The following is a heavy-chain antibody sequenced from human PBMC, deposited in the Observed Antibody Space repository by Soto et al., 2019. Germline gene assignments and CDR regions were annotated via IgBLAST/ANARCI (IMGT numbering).Heavy chain of an antibody. Sequence: SVKVSCKASGGTFSSYAISGVRQAPGQGLEWMGGILPIFGTANYARKFQGRVTITADRSTSTAYMELSSLRSEDTAVYYCTRARTLTVHRGSLSCPRMDVCGQGNTVPVSS. J-gene: IGHJ6*02. CDR1: GGTFSSYA. D-gene: IGHD2-2*01. CDR2: ILPIFGTA. V-gene: IGHV1-69*06. CDR3: TRARTLTVHRGSLSCPRMDV.